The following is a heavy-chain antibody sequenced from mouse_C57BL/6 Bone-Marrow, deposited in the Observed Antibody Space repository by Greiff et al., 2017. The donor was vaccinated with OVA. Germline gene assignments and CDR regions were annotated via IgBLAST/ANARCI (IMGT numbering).Heavy chain of an antibody. V-gene: IGHV1-50*01. Sequence: QVQLQQPGAELVKPGASVKLSCKASGYTFTSYWMQWVKQRPGQGLEWIGEIDPSDSYTNYNQKFKGKATLTVDTSSSTAYMQLSSLTSEDSAVYYCAREWISYYCGSRGGTWFAYWGQGTLVTVSA. CDR1: GYTFTSYW. J-gene: IGHJ3*01. CDR3: AREWISYYCGSRGGTWFAY. CDR2: IDPSDSYT. D-gene: IGHD1-1*01.